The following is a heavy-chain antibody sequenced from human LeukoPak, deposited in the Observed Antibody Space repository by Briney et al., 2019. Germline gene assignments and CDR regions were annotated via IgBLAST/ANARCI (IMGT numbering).Heavy chain of an antibody. CDR3: AGSSGPTYYYGMDV. CDR2: IYYSGST. D-gene: IGHD6-19*01. J-gene: IGHJ6*02. Sequence: SETLSLTCTVSGGSISSSSYYWGWIRQPPGKGLEWIGSIYYSGSTYYNPSLKSRVTISVDTSKNQFSLKLSSVTAADTAVYYCAGSSGPTYYYGMDVWGQGTTVTVSS. V-gene: IGHV4-39*01. CDR1: GGSISSSSYY.